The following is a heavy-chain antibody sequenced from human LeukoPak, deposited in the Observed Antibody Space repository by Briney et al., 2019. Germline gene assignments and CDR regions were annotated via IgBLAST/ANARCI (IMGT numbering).Heavy chain of an antibody. CDR1: GGTFSSYA. D-gene: IGHD4-11*01. J-gene: IGHJ5*02. Sequence: SVKVSCKASGGTFSSYAISWVRQAPGQGLEWMGGIIPIFGTANYAQKFQGRVTITTDESTSTAYMELSSLRSEGTAVYYCATTVTTIIGWFDPWGQGTLVTVSS. V-gene: IGHV1-69*05. CDR3: ATTVTTIIGWFDP. CDR2: IIPIFGTA.